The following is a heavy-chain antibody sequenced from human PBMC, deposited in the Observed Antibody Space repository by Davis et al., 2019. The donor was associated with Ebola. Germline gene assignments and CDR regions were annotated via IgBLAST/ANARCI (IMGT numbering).Heavy chain of an antibody. D-gene: IGHD3-10*01. CDR2: ISAYNGNT. Sequence: ASVKVSCKASGYTFTSYGISWVRQAPGQGLEWMGWISAYNGNTNYTQKLQGRVTMTTDTSTSTAYMELRSLRSDDTAVYYCARDLGWFGELLSYYFDYWGQGTLVTVSS. J-gene: IGHJ4*02. V-gene: IGHV1-18*01. CDR3: ARDLGWFGELLSYYFDY. CDR1: GYTFTSYG.